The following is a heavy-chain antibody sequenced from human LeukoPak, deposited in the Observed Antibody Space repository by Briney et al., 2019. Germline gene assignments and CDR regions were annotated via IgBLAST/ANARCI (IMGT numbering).Heavy chain of an antibody. V-gene: IGHV4-34*01. Sequence: SETLSLTCAVYGGSFSGYYWSWIRQAPGKGLEWIGEINQSGSTNYNPSLKSRVTISVDTSKNQFSLKLSSVTAADTAVYYCARGAARVEDMVRGVISSFDYWGQGTLVTVSS. J-gene: IGHJ4*02. CDR2: INQSGST. D-gene: IGHD3-10*01. CDR3: ARGAARVEDMVRGVISSFDY. CDR1: GGSFSGYY.